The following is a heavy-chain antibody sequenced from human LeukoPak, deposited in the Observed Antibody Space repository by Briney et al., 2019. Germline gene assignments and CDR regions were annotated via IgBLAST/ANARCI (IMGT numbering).Heavy chain of an antibody. D-gene: IGHD4-11*01. CDR1: EFSLSTSGVG. J-gene: IGHJ4*02. Sequence: ESGPTLLKPSQTLTLTCTFSEFSLSTSGVGVGWIRQPPGKALEWLALIYWNDDNRYSPSLKSRLTITKDTSKNQVVLTMTNMDPVDTATYYCARYGDYRVLYFFPGCGRGILVTVSS. CDR2: IYWNDDN. CDR3: ARYGDYRVLYFFPG. V-gene: IGHV2-5*01.